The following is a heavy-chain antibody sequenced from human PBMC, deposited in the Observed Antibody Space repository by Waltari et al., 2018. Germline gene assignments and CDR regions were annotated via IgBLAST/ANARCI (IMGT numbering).Heavy chain of an antibody. Sequence: EVQLVESGGGLVKPGGSLRLSCAASGFTFSYYSMNWVRQAPGKVLEWVSSISSSSSYIYYPDSVKGRFTISRDNAKNSLYLQMNSLRVEDTAVYYCARPYCSSTSCYFYGMDVWGQGTTVTVSS. D-gene: IGHD2-2*01. CDR3: ARPYCSSTSCYFYGMDV. V-gene: IGHV3-21*01. J-gene: IGHJ6*02. CDR2: ISSSSSYI. CDR1: GFTFSYYS.